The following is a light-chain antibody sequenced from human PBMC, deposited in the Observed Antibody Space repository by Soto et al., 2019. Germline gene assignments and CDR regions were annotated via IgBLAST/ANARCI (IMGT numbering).Light chain of an antibody. J-gene: IGKJ1*01. CDR3: QQHRT. Sequence: IVLTQSPGTLSLSPGERATLSCRATQRLSSSYLAWYQQKPGQAPRLLIYGASSRAAGIPDRFTDSGSGTEFTLTISRLEPEDFAVYFCQQHRTFGQGTKVEVK. V-gene: IGKV3-20*01. CDR1: QRLSSSY. CDR2: GAS.